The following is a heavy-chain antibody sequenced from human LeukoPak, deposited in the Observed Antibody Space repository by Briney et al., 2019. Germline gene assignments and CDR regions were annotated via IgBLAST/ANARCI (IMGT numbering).Heavy chain of an antibody. V-gene: IGHV4-59*01. CDR2: IYYTGST. Sequence: PSETLSLTCTVSGGSISSYYWSWIRQPPGKGLEWIGYIYYTGSTNYNPSLKSRVTISVDTSKNQFSLELSSVTAADTAVYYRAREWPSWGQGTLVTVSS. D-gene: IGHD5-12*01. J-gene: IGHJ5*02. CDR3: AREWPS. CDR1: GGSISSYY.